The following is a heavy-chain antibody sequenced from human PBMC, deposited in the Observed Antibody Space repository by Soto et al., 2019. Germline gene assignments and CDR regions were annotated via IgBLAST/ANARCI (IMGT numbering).Heavy chain of an antibody. CDR2: ISGSGGST. CDR1: GFTFSSYA. D-gene: IGHD6-13*01. V-gene: IGHV3-23*01. CDR3: AKVEDSSSWPVRDDY. Sequence: GGSLRLSCAASGFTFSSYAMSWVRQAPGKGLEWVSAISGSGGSTYYADSVKGRLTISRDNSKNTLYLQMNSLRAEDTAVYYCAKVEDSSSWPVRDDYWGQGTLVTVSS. J-gene: IGHJ4*02.